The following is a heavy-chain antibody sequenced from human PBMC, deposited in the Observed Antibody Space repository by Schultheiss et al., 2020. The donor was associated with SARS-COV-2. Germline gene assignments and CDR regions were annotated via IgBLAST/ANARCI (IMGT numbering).Heavy chain of an antibody. V-gene: IGHV3-13*03. CDR2: IGTAGDT. Sequence: GGSLRLSCAACGFTFSSYDMHWVRQATGKGLEWVSAIGTAGDTYYPGSVKGQFTISRDNAKSSLFLQMNSLRAEDTAVYYCARDGGLYSSSSYFDYWGQGTLVTVSS. D-gene: IGHD6-6*01. CDR1: GFTFSSYD. CDR3: ARDGGLYSSSSYFDY. J-gene: IGHJ4*02.